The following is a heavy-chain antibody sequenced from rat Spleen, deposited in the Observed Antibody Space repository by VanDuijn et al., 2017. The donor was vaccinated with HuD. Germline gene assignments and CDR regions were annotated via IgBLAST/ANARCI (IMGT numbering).Heavy chain of an antibody. Sequence: EVQLVESGGGLVQPGRSLKLSCAASGFTFSNSGMAWVRQAPTKGLECVASISTDGGNTYYRGSVKGRFTISRDNAKNTQYLQMDSLRSEDTATYYCTRGYVMDAWGQGASVTVSS. J-gene: IGHJ4*01. CDR3: TRGYVMDA. CDR1: GFTFSNSG. CDR2: ISTDGGNT. V-gene: IGHV5S13*01.